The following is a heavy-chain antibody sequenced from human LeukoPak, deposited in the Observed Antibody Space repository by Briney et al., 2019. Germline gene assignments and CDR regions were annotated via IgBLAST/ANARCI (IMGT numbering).Heavy chain of an antibody. J-gene: IGHJ4*02. D-gene: IGHD1-26*01. V-gene: IGHV3-53*01. Sequence: PGGSLRLSCAASGVNVRTNYMSWVRHAPGKGLEWVSIIYPGGSTYYADSMKGRFTISRDNFRNTLYLQIHSLTAEDTAIYYCAKDAQWEMKDSWGQGALVTVSS. CDR1: GVNVRTNY. CDR2: IYPGGST. CDR3: AKDAQWEMKDS.